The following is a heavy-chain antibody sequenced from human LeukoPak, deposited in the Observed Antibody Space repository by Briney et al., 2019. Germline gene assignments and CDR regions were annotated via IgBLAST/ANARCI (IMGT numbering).Heavy chain of an antibody. CDR3: ARDPTVITSSRITIFGVVKSPHNWFDP. CDR1: GCSFTSYC. CDR2: ITPSDGGT. V-gene: IGHV1-46*01. D-gene: IGHD3-3*01. J-gene: IGHJ5*02. Sequence: ASVKVSCKASGCSFTSYCMHWVRQAPGQGLEWMGMITPSDGGTTYAQKFQGRVTMTRDTSTSTVYMELSSLRSEDTAIYFCARDPTVITSSRITIFGVVKSPHNWFDPWGQGTLVTVSS.